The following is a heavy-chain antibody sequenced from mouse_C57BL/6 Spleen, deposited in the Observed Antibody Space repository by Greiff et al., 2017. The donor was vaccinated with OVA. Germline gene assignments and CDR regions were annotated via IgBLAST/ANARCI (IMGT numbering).Heavy chain of an antibody. CDR2: IYPGSGST. J-gene: IGHJ4*01. Sequence: VQLQQPGAELVKPGASVKMSCKASGYTFTSYRITWVKQRPGQGLEWIGDIYPGSGSTNYNEKFKSKATLTVDTSSSTAYMQLSSLTSEDSAVYYCARGGNYYGSSSYYAMDYWGQGTSVTVSS. V-gene: IGHV1-55*01. D-gene: IGHD1-1*01. CDR3: ARGGNYYGSSSYYAMDY. CDR1: GYTFTSYR.